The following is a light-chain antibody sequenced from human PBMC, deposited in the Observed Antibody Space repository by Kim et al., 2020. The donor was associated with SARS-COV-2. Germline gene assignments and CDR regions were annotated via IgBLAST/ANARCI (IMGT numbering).Light chain of an antibody. Sequence: VPPGERATFSCRASQRISRKLAWYHQKPGQAPRLLIYDISTRATGIPARFSGGGSGTEFTLTINSLQSEDFAVYYCQQYESFPITFGQGTRLEIK. CDR2: DIS. CDR3: QQYESFPIT. CDR1: QRISRK. V-gene: IGKV3-15*01. J-gene: IGKJ5*01.